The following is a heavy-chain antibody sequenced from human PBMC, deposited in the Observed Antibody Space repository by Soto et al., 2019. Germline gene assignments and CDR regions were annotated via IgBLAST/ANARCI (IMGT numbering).Heavy chain of an antibody. Sequence: SETLSLTCTVSGGSISSSSYYWGWIRQPPGKGLEWIGSIYYSGSTYYNPSLKSRVTISVDTSKNQFSLKLSSVTAADTAVYYCARLGIGDSYGHLNWFDPWGQGTLVTVSS. J-gene: IGHJ5*02. V-gene: IGHV4-39*01. D-gene: IGHD5-18*01. CDR2: IYYSGST. CDR1: GGSISSSSYY. CDR3: ARLGIGDSYGHLNWFDP.